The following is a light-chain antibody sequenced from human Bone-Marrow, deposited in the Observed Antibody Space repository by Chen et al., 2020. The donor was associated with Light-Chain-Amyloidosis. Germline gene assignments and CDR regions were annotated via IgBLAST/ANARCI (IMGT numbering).Light chain of an antibody. V-gene: IGLV1-40*01. CDR1: SSNIGTGYD. CDR3: QSSDSSPSGFYV. Sequence: QSVLTQPPSVSGAPGQRVTISCTGSSSNIGTGYDVHWYQQLPGTAPKLLIYHNSNRHSGVPDRFSGYKSGTSASLASPGLQAEDEADYYCQSSDSSPSGFYVFRAGTTVTVL. J-gene: IGLJ1*01. CDR2: HNS.